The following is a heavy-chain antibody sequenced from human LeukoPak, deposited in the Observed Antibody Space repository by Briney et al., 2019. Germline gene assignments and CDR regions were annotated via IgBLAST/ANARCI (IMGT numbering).Heavy chain of an antibody. CDR1: GYTFTSYG. D-gene: IGHD1-1*01. J-gene: IGHJ6*03. CDR2: ISAYNGNT. V-gene: IGHV1-18*01. Sequence: GASVKVSCKASGYTFTSYGISWVRQAPGQGLEWMGWISAYNGNTNYAQKLQGRVTMTTDTSTSTAYMELRSLRSDDTALYYCARVPTGTELYYYYMDLWGKATTVTVSS. CDR3: ARVPTGTELYYYYMDL.